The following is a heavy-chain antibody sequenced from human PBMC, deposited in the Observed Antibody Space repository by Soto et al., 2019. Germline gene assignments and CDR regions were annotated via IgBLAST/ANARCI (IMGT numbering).Heavy chain of an antibody. CDR1: GFTFSSYS. CDR3: ARDSLSGWFDP. CDR2: ISSSSSYI. J-gene: IGHJ5*02. D-gene: IGHD3-10*01. Sequence: PGGSLRLSCAASGFTFSSYSMNWVRQAPGKGLEWVSSISSSSSYIYYADSVKGRFTISRDNAKNSLYLQMNSLRAEDTAVYCCARDSLSGWFDPWGQGTLVTVSS. V-gene: IGHV3-21*01.